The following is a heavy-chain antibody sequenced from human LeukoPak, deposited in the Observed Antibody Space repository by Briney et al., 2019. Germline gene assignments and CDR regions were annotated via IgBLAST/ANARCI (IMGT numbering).Heavy chain of an antibody. Sequence: GGSLRLSCAASGFTFSTHGMTWVRQAPGKGLEWVSIISDNGDYGYYTDSVKGRFTISRDNSKNTVYMQMDSLRTDDTAIYYCAKDRGYHDKTGYRTFDYWGRGTLVTVSS. J-gene: IGHJ4*02. V-gene: IGHV3-23*01. CDR1: GFTFSTHG. D-gene: IGHD3-9*01. CDR2: ISDNGDYG. CDR3: AKDRGYHDKTGYRTFDY.